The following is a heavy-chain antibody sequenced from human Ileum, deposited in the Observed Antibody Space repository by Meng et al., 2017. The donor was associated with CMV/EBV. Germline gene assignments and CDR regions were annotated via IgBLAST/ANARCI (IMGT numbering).Heavy chain of an antibody. CDR3: ARASSTSCYY. D-gene: IGHD2-2*01. J-gene: IGHJ4*02. CDR2: INSDGSST. Sequence: GGSLRLSCAASGFTSSSYWMHWVRQAPGKGLVWVSRINSDGSSTSYADSMKGRFTISRDNAKNTLYLQMSSLRAEDTAVYYCARASSTSCYYWGQGTLVTVSS. V-gene: IGHV3-74*01. CDR1: GFTSSSYW.